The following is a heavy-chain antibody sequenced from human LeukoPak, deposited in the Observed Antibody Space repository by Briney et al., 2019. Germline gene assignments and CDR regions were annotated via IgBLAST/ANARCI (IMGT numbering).Heavy chain of an antibody. J-gene: IGHJ5*02. V-gene: IGHV4-59*01. CDR1: GASLTSYY. D-gene: IGHD1-14*01. Sequence: SETLSLTCTVPGASLTSYYWSWIRQPPGKGWEWIGPIYSSGSANYDPARESRVTISVDPSKNQLSLRLSSVAPADTAVYYCAKCPLRGPEPDQWGQGTLVTVSS. CDR2: IYSSGSA. CDR3: AKCPLRGPEPDQ.